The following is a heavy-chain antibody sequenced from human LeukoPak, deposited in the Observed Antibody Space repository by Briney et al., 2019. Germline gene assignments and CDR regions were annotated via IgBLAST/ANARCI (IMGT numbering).Heavy chain of an antibody. D-gene: IGHD2-8*02. CDR1: GYTFSSSA. J-gene: IGHJ5*02. V-gene: IGHV1-3*01. CDR3: AREWSMWGRSWFDP. Sequence: GASVKVSCKASGYTFSSSAMHWVRQAPGQRLEWMGWINAGNGNTKYSQKFQGRVTITRDTSANTAYMELSNLRSEDTAVYYCAREWSMWGRSWFDPWGQGTLVTVSS. CDR2: INAGNGNT.